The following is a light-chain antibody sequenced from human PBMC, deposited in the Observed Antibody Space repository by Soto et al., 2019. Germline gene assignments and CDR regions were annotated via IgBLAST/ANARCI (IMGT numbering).Light chain of an antibody. V-gene: IGLV2-8*01. CDR2: EVS. J-gene: IGLJ3*02. CDR3: ISHAASGV. Sequence: QSVLTQPPSASGSPGQSVTISCTGTSSDIGADNFVSWYQQHPGKAPKLIIYEVSKRPSGVPDRFSGSKSGNTASLTVSGLQAEDEADYYCISHAASGVFGGGTKLTVL. CDR1: SSDIGADNF.